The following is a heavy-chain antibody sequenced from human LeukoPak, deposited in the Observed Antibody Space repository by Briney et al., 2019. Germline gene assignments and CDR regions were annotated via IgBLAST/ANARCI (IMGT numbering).Heavy chain of an antibody. J-gene: IGHJ6*03. CDR1: GYTLTELS. CDR2: FDPDDGET. Sequence: ASVKVSCKVSGYTLTELSMHRVRQAPGKGLEWVGGFDPDDGETIYAQKFQGRVTMTEATSTDTAYMELSSLRSEDTAVYYCATGGLKTKYWYYYYMDVWGKGTTVTVSS. V-gene: IGHV1-24*01. CDR3: ATGGLKTKYWYYYYMDV. D-gene: IGHD2-8*02.